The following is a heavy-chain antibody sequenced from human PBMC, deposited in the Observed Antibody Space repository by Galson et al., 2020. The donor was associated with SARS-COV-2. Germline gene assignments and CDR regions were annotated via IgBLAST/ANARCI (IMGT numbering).Heavy chain of an antibody. V-gene: IGHV1-2*02. CDR3: AREMDDAFDI. CDR1: GYTFTGHF. D-gene: IGHD2-8*01. Sequence: GESLKISCETSGYTFTGHFIHWVRQAPGQGLEWVGWIDPKGGVTNYAQKFRGRVTVTRDTSNSTSYMELRSLTSDDTAVYYCAREMDDAFDIWGQGTLVTVSS. J-gene: IGHJ3*02. CDR2: IDPKGGVT.